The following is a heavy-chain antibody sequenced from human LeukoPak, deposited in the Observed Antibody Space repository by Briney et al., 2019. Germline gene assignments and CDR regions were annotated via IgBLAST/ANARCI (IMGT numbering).Heavy chain of an antibody. D-gene: IGHD2-15*01. J-gene: IGHJ4*02. CDR2: IWYDGSNK. V-gene: IGHV3-33*01. CDR1: GFTFSSYG. Sequence: PGGSLRLSCAASGFTFSSYGMHWVRQAPGKGLEWVAVIWYDGSNKYYADSVKGRFTISRDNSKNTLYLQMNSLRAEDTAVYYCARDSCSGGSCYSYYWGQGTLVTVSS. CDR3: ARDSCSGGSCYSYY.